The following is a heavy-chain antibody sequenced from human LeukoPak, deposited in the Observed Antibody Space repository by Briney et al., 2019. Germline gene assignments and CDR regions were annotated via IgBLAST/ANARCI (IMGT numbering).Heavy chain of an antibody. J-gene: IGHJ4*02. CDR3: ATGHTRDRFDY. D-gene: IGHD7-27*01. V-gene: IGHV1-69*04. CDR2: IIPIVGLP. Sequence: GASVKVSCKASGGTFSSYAIGWVRQAPGQGPEWMGRIIPIVGLPNYAHKFQGRVTITADRSTNTAYMELSSLKSDDTAVYYCATGHTRDRFDYWGQGTLVTVSS. CDR1: GGTFSSYA.